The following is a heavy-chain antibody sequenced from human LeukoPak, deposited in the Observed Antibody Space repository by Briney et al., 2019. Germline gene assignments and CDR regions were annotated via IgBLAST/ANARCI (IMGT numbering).Heavy chain of an antibody. Sequence: TGGSLRLSCITSGFTFENYAMHWVRHPPGRGLEWVSGISWNSGTIGYADSVKGRFTISRDNAMNTLYLHLNSLRAEDTAVYYCARGVRGSYGTDLWGQGTLVTVSS. CDR2: ISWNSGTI. V-gene: IGHV3-9*01. CDR1: GFTFENYA. J-gene: IGHJ5*02. CDR3: ARGVRGSYGTDL. D-gene: IGHD1-26*01.